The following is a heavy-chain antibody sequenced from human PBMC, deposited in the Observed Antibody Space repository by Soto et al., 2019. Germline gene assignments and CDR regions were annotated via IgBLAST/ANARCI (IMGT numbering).Heavy chain of an antibody. V-gene: IGHV4-31*03. CDR2: IYYSGST. J-gene: IGHJ4*02. CDR3: AREGSFGSGSSDY. Sequence: QVQLQESGPGLVKPSQTLSLTCTVSGGSINSGIYYWSWIRQLPGKGLEWIGYIYYSGSTYYNPSLTSRVTISIDTSKNQFSLKLTSVTAADTAVYYCAREGSFGSGSSDYWGQGTLVTVSS. D-gene: IGHD3-10*01. CDR1: GGSINSGIYY.